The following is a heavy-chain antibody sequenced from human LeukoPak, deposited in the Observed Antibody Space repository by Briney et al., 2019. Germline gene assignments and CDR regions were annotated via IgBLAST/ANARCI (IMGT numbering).Heavy chain of an antibody. J-gene: IGHJ5*02. D-gene: IGHD2-8*02. CDR3: ARGDRTGWFDP. CDR1: GYTFTSHD. CDR2: MNPNSGNT. Sequence: GASVKVSCKASGYTFTSHDINWVRQATGQGLEWMGWMNPNSGNTGYAQKFQGRVTITRNTSISTAYMGLSSLRSEDTAVYYCARGDRTGWFDPWGQGTLVTVSS. V-gene: IGHV1-8*03.